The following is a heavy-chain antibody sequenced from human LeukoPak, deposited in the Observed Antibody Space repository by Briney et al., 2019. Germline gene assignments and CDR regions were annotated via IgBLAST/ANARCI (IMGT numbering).Heavy chain of an antibody. CDR2: IYTSGST. V-gene: IGHV4-4*07. Sequence: SETLSLTCTVSGGSISSYYWSWIRQPAGKGLEWIGRIYTSGSTNCNPSLKSRVTMSVDTSKNQFSLKLSSVTAADTAVYYCARDHPGSWSNWFDPWGQGTLVTVSS. CDR3: ARDHPGSWSNWFDP. CDR1: GGSISSYY. D-gene: IGHD6-13*01. J-gene: IGHJ5*02.